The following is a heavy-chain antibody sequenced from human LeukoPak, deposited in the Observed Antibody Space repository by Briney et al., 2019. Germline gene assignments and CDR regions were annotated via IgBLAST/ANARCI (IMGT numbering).Heavy chain of an antibody. V-gene: IGHV4-61*01. CDR2: IRYSGHT. Sequence: SETLSLTCTVSGDSVSSDRYYWTWIRQSPGKGLEWIAYIRYSGHTNYNPSLNSRVTISLDTSKNQFSLRLSSVTAADTAVYYCARYNWNTWFDPWGQGTLVTVSS. CDR3: ARYNWNTWFDP. D-gene: IGHD1-1*01. J-gene: IGHJ5*02. CDR1: GDSVSSDRYY.